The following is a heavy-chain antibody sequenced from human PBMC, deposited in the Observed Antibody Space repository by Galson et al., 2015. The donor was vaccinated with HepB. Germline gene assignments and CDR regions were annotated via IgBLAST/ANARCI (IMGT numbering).Heavy chain of an antibody. CDR2: IDPSDSYT. CDR3: ARGGYDSSGYYTTIYAFDI. J-gene: IGHJ3*02. V-gene: IGHV5-10-1*01. CDR1: GYSFTSYW. D-gene: IGHD3-22*01. Sequence: QSGAEVKKPGESLRISCKGSGYSFTSYWISWVRQMPGKGLEWMGRIDPSDSYTNYSPSFQGHVTISADKSISTAYLQWSSLKASDTAMYYCARGGYDSSGYYTTIYAFDIWGQGTMVTVSS.